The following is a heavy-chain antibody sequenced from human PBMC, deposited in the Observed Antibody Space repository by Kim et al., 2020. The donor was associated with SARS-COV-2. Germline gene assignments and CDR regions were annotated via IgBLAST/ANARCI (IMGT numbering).Heavy chain of an antibody. V-gene: IGHV4-34*01. CDR2: SGST. CDR3: ARGEMRFDP. Sequence: SGSTHYNPPLKSRVTRSVDTSKNQFSRKLSSVPAADPAVYYCARGEMRFDPWGQGTLVTVSS. J-gene: IGHJ5*02.